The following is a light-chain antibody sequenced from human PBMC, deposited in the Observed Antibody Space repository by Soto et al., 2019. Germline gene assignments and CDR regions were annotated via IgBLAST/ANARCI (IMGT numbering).Light chain of an antibody. J-gene: IGKJ4*01. Sequence: EIVLTQSPDTLSLSPGERATLSCRASQSVGRNYLAWYQQKPGQAPRLLIYDASSRATGVPDRFGGSGSGTDFTLAINRLEPEDFAVYYCQQSADSPITFGGGTKVQIK. CDR3: QQSADSPIT. CDR2: DAS. V-gene: IGKV3-20*01. CDR1: QSVGRNY.